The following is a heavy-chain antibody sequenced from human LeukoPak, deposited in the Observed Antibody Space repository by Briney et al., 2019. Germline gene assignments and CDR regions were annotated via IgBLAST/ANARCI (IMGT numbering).Heavy chain of an antibody. D-gene: IGHD5-24*01. J-gene: IGHJ6*03. CDR1: GGSISSYY. V-gene: IGHV4-59*01. Sequence: SETLSLTCTVSGGSISSYYWSWIRQPPGKGLEWIGYIYYSGSTNYNPSLKSRVTISVDTSKNQFSLKLSSVTAADTAVYYCARGGGLQFPYYYYYMDVWGKGTTVTISS. CDR3: ARGGGLQFPYYYYYMDV. CDR2: IYYSGST.